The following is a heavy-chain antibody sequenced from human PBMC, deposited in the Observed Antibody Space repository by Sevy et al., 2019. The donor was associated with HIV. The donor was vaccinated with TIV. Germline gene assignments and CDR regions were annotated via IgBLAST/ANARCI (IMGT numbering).Heavy chain of an antibody. CDR3: AGGVELDC. D-gene: IGHD1-26*01. V-gene: IGHV3-7*01. Sequence: GWSLRLSCAASGFTFSPYWMTWVRQAPGKGLEWVANIRPDGSDKYYVDSVKGRFTISRDNAKNSLYLQMNSLRADDTAMYYCAGGVELDCWGQGALVTVSS. CDR2: IRPDGSDK. CDR1: GFTFSPYW. J-gene: IGHJ4*02.